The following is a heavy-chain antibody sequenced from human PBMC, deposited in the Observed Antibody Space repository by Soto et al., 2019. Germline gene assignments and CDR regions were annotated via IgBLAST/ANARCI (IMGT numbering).Heavy chain of an antibody. D-gene: IGHD1-26*01. CDR2: IYYSGST. J-gene: IGHJ6*03. CDR1: GGSISSYC. CDR3: ASRYGDYDYYMDV. V-gene: IGHV4-59*01. Sequence: QVQLQESGPGLVKPSETLSLTCTVSGGSISSYCWSWIRQPPGKGLEWIGYIYYSGSTNYNPSLKSRVNISVDTSKNQFSLKLSSVTAADTAVYYCASRYGDYDYYMDVWGKGTTVTVSS.